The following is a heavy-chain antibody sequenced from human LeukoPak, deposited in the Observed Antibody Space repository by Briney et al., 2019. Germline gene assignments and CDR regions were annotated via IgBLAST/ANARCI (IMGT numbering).Heavy chain of an antibody. J-gene: IGHJ5*02. V-gene: IGHV3-7*01. CDR3: VRDSYYYGSGVIKNWFNP. D-gene: IGHD3-10*01. CDR2: IKQDGSEK. CDR1: GFTFSSYW. Sequence: PGGSLRLSCAASGFTFSSYWMSWVRQAPGKGLEWVANIKQDGSEKYYVDSVKGRFTISRDNAKNSLYLQMNSLRAEDTAVYYCVRDSYYYGSGVIKNWFNPWGQGTLVTVSS.